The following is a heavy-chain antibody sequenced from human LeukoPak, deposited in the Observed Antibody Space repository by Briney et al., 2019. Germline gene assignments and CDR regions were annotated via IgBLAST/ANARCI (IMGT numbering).Heavy chain of an antibody. J-gene: IGHJ5*02. V-gene: IGHV3-53*01. Sequence: GGSLRLSCAASGFTVSSNYMSWVRQAPGKGLEWVSVIYSGGSTNYADSVKGRFTISRDNSKNTLYLQMNSLRAEDTAVYYCARGGYYYDSPNWFDPWGQGTLVTVSS. CDR2: IYSGGST. D-gene: IGHD3-22*01. CDR1: GFTVSSNY. CDR3: ARGGYYYDSPNWFDP.